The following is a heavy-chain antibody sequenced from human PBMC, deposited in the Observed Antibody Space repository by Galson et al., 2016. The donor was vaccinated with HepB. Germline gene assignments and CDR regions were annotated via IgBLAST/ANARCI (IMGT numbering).Heavy chain of an antibody. J-gene: IGHJ4*02. CDR1: GGSINNYY. CDR3: SREWSSFEF. Sequence: TLSLTCTVAGGSINNYYWHWIRRPPGKGLEWVGFVGYNGDTRYNPSLRGRITISLDTPKNQFSLKLNSLTSADTAVYYCSREWSSFEFWGQGILVTVSS. V-gene: IGHV4-59*01. D-gene: IGHD2-15*01. CDR2: VGYNGDT.